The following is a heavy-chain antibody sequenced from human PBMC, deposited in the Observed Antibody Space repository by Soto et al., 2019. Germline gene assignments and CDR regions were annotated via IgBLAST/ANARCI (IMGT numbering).Heavy chain of an antibody. CDR3: AKDMGYDILTGSFFDY. D-gene: IGHD3-9*01. Sequence: GGSLRLSCAASGFTFDDYAMHWVRQAPGKGLEWVSGISWNSGSIGYADSVKGRFTISRDNAKNSLYLQMNSLRAEDTALYYCAKDMGYDILTGSFFDYWGQGTLVTVSS. CDR2: ISWNSGSI. CDR1: GFTFDDYA. V-gene: IGHV3-9*01. J-gene: IGHJ4*02.